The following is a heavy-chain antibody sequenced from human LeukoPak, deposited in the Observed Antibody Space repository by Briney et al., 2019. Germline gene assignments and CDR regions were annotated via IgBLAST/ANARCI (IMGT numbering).Heavy chain of an antibody. Sequence: SQTLSLTCTVSGGSISSGGYYWSWIRQPPGKGLEWIGYIYHSGSTYYNPSLKSRVTTSVDRSKNQFSLKLSSVTAADTAVYYCARVGETYYFDYWGQGTLVTVSS. CDR3: ARVGETYYFDY. CDR2: IYHSGST. D-gene: IGHD3-10*01. V-gene: IGHV4-30-2*01. CDR1: GGSISSGGYY. J-gene: IGHJ4*02.